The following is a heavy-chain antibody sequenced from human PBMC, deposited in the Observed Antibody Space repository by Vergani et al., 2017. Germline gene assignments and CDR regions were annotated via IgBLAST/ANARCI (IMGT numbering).Heavy chain of an antibody. CDR3: ARVVXTNSRIAVAGKLDY. Sequence: QLQLQESGPGLVKPSETLSLTCTVSGGSISSSSYYWGWIRQPPGKGLEWIGSIYYSGSTYYNPSLKSRVTISVDTSKNQFSLKLSSVTAADTAVYYCARVVXTNSRIAVAGKLDYWGQGTLVTVSS. CDR1: GGSISSSSYY. J-gene: IGHJ4*02. V-gene: IGHV4-39*01. D-gene: IGHD6-19*01. CDR2: IYYSGST.